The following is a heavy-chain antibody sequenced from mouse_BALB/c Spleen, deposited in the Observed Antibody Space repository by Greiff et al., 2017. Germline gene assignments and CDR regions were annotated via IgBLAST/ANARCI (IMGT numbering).Heavy chain of an antibody. CDR2: ISSGSSTI. D-gene: IGHD2-4*01. CDR3: ARSSVYYDYAGFAY. V-gene: IGHV5-17*02. CDR1: GFTFSSFG. Sequence: VESGGGLVQPGGSRKLSCAASGFTFSSFGMHWVRQAPEKGLEWVAYISSGSSTIYYADTVKGRFTISRDNPKKTLFLQMTSLRSEDTAMYYCARSSVYYDYAGFAYWGQGTLVTVSA. J-gene: IGHJ3*01.